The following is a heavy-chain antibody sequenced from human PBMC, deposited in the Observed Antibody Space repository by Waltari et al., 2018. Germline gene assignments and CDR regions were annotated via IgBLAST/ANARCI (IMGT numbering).Heavy chain of an antibody. J-gene: IGHJ4*02. D-gene: IGHD7-27*01. V-gene: IGHV3-30-3*01. CDR1: GFTFSRYA. CDR2: ISYDGSNK. Sequence: QVQLVESGGGVVQPGRSLRLPCAASGFTFSRYAMHWVRQAPGKGLEWVAVISYDGSNKYYAESVKGRFTISRDNSKNTLYLQMNSLRAEDTAVYYCARGGPLGYFDYWGQGTLVTVSS. CDR3: ARGGPLGYFDY.